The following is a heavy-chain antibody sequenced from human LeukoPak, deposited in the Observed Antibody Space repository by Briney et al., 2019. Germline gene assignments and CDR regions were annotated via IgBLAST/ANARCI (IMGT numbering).Heavy chain of an antibody. J-gene: IGHJ4*02. CDR2: IYYSGST. D-gene: IGHD4-17*01. CDR1: GTSMRGYY. CDR3: ARVRDGDYGDYFDY. Sequence: SETLSLTCTVSGTSMRGYYWSWIRQSPGKGLEWIGYIYYSGSTNYNLFLKSRVTISVDTSKNQFSLKMYSVTAAETAMYYCARVRDGDYGDYFDYWGQGTLVTVSS. V-gene: IGHV4-59*01.